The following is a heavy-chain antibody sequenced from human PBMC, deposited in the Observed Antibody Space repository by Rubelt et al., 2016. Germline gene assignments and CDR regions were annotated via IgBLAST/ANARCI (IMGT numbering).Heavy chain of an antibody. V-gene: IGHV1-18*01. CDR2: ISAYNGNT. CDR1: GYTFTSYG. CDR3: AGVEYYYDSSGYSDY. Sequence: QVQLVQSGAEVKKPGASVKVSCQASGYTFTSYGISWVRQAPGQGLEWMGWISAYNGNTNYAQKLQGRGHMTTDTSTSTAYMELRSLRSDDTAVYYCAGVEYYYDSSGYSDYWGQGTLVTVSS. J-gene: IGHJ4*02. D-gene: IGHD3-22*01.